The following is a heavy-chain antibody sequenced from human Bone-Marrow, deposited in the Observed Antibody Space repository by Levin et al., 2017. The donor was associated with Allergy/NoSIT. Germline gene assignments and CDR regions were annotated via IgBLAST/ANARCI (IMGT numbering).Heavy chain of an antibody. CDR1: GFTFSVYN. J-gene: IGHJ1*01. V-gene: IGHV3-21*06. Sequence: GGSLRLSCAASGFTFSVYNMHWVRQAPGRGLEWVSSITGSSSSVLYADSVKGRFTTSRDNALNSLYLQMTSLRGEDTAVYYCARFGDSGREYFQHWGLGTLVTVS. CDR2: ITGSSSSV. D-gene: IGHD3-16*01. CDR3: ARFGDSGREYFQH.